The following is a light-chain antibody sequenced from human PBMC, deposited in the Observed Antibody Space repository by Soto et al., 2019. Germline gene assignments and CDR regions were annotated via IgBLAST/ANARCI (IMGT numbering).Light chain of an antibody. CDR3: SSHAGSTKV. CDR2: EVS. CDR1: SSDVGGYNY. V-gene: IGLV2-8*02. J-gene: IGLJ1*01. Sequence: QSELNQVLYGSRALGRGGSIFYKDTSSDVGGYNYVSWYQQYPDKAPRLMIYEVSKRPSGVPARFSGSKSGNTASLTISGLQAEDEDDYFCSSHAGSTKVFGTGTKVTVL.